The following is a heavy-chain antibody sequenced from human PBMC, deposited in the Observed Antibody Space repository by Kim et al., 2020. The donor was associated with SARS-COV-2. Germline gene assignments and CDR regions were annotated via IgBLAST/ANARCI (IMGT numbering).Heavy chain of an antibody. J-gene: IGHJ6*02. V-gene: IGHV1-69*02. D-gene: IGHD1-7*01. Sequence: SVKVSCKASGGTFSSYTISWVRQAPGQGLEWMGRIIPILHIANYAQKFQGRVTITADKSTRTAYMELSSLRSEDTAVYYCARGTAASYYYYYGMDVWGQGTTATVSS. CDR3: ARGTAASYYYYYGMDV. CDR2: IIPILHIA. CDR1: GGTFSSYT.